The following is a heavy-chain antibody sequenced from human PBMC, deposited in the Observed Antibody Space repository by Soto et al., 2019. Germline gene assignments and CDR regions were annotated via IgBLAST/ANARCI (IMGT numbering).Heavy chain of an antibody. Sequence: QVQLVQSGAEVKKPGASVKVSCKASGYTFTGYYMHWVRQAPGQGLEWMGWINPNSGGTNYAQKFQGCVTMTRDTSISTAYMELSRLRSDDTAVYYCARVERIVGAKGGEYYFDYWGQGTLVTVSS. D-gene: IGHD1-26*01. CDR1: GYTFTGYY. CDR2: INPNSGGT. J-gene: IGHJ4*02. V-gene: IGHV1-2*04. CDR3: ARVERIVGAKGGEYYFDY.